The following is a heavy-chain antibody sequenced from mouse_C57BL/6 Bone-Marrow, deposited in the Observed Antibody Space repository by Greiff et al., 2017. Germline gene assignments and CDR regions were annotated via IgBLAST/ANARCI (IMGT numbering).Heavy chain of an antibody. CDR1: GFTFSSYA. V-gene: IGHV5-4*03. CDR2: ISDGGSYT. Sequence: EVMLVESGGGLVKPGGSLKLSCAASGFTFSSYAMSWVRQTPEKRLEWVATISDGGSYTYYPDNVKGRFTISRDNAKNNLYLQMRHLKSEYTAMYYCARAYYSNPYAMDYWGQGTSVTVSS. J-gene: IGHJ4*01. CDR3: ARAYYSNPYAMDY. D-gene: IGHD2-5*01.